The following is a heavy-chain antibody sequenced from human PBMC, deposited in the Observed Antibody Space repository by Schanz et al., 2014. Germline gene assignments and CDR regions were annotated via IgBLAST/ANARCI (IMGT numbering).Heavy chain of an antibody. CDR3: ARDAADFYDILTEEDY. J-gene: IGHJ4*02. CDR1: GYIFINSG. V-gene: IGHV1-18*01. CDR2: ISVYNHNK. D-gene: IGHD3-9*01. Sequence: QIQLVPSGPEVKKPGATVTVSCKASGYIFINSGISWVRQAPGQGLEWMGWISVYNHNKEYDQKFQGRVTMTTDTSTSAAYMALTDLRADDTAVYYCARDAADFYDILTEEDYWGQGTLVTVSS.